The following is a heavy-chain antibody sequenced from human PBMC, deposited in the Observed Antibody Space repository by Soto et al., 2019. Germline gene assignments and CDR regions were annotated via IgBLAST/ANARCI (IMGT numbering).Heavy chain of an antibody. Sequence: QVPLVESGGGVVQPGRSLRLSCAASGFTFSSYGMHWVRQAPGKGLEWVAVISCDGSKKYYADSVKGRFTITRDNSKTTLYLQMNSLRAEDTAVYYCAQGAYSGSYLAYWGQGTLVTVSS. CDR3: AQGAYSGSYLAY. V-gene: IGHV3-30*18. J-gene: IGHJ4*02. CDR2: ISCDGSKK. CDR1: GFTFSSYG. D-gene: IGHD1-26*01.